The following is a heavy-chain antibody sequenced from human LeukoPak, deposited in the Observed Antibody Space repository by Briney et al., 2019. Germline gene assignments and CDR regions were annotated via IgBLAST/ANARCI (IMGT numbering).Heavy chain of an antibody. D-gene: IGHD5-12*01. V-gene: IGHV3-9*01. CDR1: GFTFHQYA. CDR2: ISRNSGSI. J-gene: IGHJ4*02. CDR3: AKDKAPLYSGYDWDLDF. Sequence: PGGSLRLSCAASGFTFHQYAIHWVRQVPGKGLEWVSGISRNSGSIGYADSVRGRFTISRDNAKNSVYLQMNSLRAEDTALYYCAKDKAPLYSGYDWDLDFWGQGTLVIVSS.